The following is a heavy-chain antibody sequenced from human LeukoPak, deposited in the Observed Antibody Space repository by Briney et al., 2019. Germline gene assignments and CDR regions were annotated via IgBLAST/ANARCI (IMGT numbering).Heavy chain of an antibody. J-gene: IGHJ4*02. CDR2: IYYSGST. CDR3: ARGLPYYYDSSHYFDY. V-gene: IGHV4-39*07. D-gene: IGHD3-22*01. Sequence: PSETLSLTRTVSGGSISSSSYYWGWIRQPPGKGLEWIGSIYYSGSTYYNPSLKSRVTISVDTSKNQFSLKLSSVTAADTAVYYCARGLPYYYDSSHYFDYWGQGTLVTVSS. CDR1: GGSISSSSYY.